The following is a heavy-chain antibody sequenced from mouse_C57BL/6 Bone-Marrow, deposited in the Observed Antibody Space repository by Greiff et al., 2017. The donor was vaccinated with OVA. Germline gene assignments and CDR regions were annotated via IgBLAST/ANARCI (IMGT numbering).Heavy chain of an antibody. CDR1: GYTFTSYW. CDR2: INPSNGGT. CDR3: ARSPRQLRLHYAMDY. V-gene: IGHV1-53*01. D-gene: IGHD3-2*02. J-gene: IGHJ4*01. Sequence: VQLQQPGTELVKPGASVKLSCKASGYTFTSYWMHWVKQRPGQGLEWIGNINPSNGGTNYNEKFKSKATLTVDKSSSPAYMQLSSLTSEDSAVYYCARSPRQLRLHYAMDYWGQGTSVTVSS.